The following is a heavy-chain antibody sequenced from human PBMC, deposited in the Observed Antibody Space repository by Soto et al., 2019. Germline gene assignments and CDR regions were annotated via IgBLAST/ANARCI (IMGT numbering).Heavy chain of an antibody. V-gene: IGHV4-59*01. J-gene: IGHJ6*04. CDR2: ISYSGST. CDR3: ARVQSTSWGYYYAVDV. Sequence: QVQLQESGPGLVKPSETLSLTCRISGGSISSYYWNWIRQAPGKGLEWIGFISYSGSTNYNPALTSRVTISVDTSKDQISLRLNSVTAADTAVYYCARVQSTSWGYYYAVDVWGKGPTVTVSS. D-gene: IGHD2-2*01. CDR1: GGSISSYY.